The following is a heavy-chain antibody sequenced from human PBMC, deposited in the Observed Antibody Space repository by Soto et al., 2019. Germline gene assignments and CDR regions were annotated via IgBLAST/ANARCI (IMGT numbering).Heavy chain of an antibody. Sequence: QVQLVQSGAEVRKPGAAVKVACKSAVDTFTSYDVHWVRQATGQGLEWMGGMNPNRGTTGYAQTFQCRVTMTGTTSVTTAYMELTRLRSEDTAVYYCARGRRLVDAKIPDYWGQGTRVTVSS. CDR2: MNPNRGTT. D-gene: IGHD2-8*01. CDR3: ARGRRLVDAKIPDY. CDR1: VDTFTSYD. J-gene: IGHJ4*02. V-gene: IGHV1-8*01.